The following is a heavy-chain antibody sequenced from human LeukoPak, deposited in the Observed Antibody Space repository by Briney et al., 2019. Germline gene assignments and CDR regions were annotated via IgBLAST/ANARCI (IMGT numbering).Heavy chain of an antibody. CDR1: GFTFDDYG. CDR2: INWNGGST. J-gene: IGHJ4*02. D-gene: IGHD2-8*02. Sequence: GGSLRLSCAASGFTFDDYGMSWVRQAPGKGLEWVSGINWNGGSTGYADSVKGRFSISRDNAKNSVYLQMNNLRAEDTAVYYCARAGTGLDYWGQGTLVTVSS. CDR3: ARAGTGLDY. V-gene: IGHV3-20*04.